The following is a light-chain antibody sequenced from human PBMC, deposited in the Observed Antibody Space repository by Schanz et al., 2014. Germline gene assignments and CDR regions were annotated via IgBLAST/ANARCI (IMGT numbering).Light chain of an antibody. J-gene: IGLJ3*02. V-gene: IGLV2-14*01. CDR1: NSDVGRYNY. Sequence: QSALTQPTSVSGSPGQSITISCTGTNSDVGRYNYVAWYQQHPGKAPKVMIYDVSNRPSGVSNRFSGSKSGNTASLTISGLQAEDEADYYCSSYTTSSTLEFGGGTKLTVL. CDR3: SSYTTSSTLE. CDR2: DVS.